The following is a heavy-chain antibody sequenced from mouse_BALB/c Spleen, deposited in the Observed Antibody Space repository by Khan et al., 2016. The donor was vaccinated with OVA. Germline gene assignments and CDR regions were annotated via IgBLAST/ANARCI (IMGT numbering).Heavy chain of an antibody. V-gene: IGHV2-9*02. CDR2: IWAGGST. Sequence: VQLQESGPGLVAPSQTLSITCTVSGFSLSTYGVHWVRQPPGKGLEWLGVIWAGGSTNHNSALMSRLSISKDNSKNQVFLKMNSLRTDDTAIYYCARPFYYGAWFAYWGQGTLVTVSA. J-gene: IGHJ3*01. D-gene: IGHD1-1*01. CDR3: ARPFYYGAWFAY. CDR1: GFSLSTYG.